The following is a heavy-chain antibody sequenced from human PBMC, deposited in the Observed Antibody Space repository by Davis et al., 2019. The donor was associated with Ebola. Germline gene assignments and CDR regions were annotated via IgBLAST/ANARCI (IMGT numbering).Heavy chain of an antibody. CDR1: GFAFSTHW. J-gene: IGHJ4*02. CDR2: IRQDGGET. Sequence: GESLKISCAAASGFAFSTHWMTWVRQAPGKGLEWVANIRQDGGETYYADSVKGRFAISRDNAKNSLYLQMNSLRAEDTAIYYCARDAVPAAQDYWGQGTLVTVSS. CDR3: ARDAVPAAQDY. D-gene: IGHD2-2*01. V-gene: IGHV3-7*03.